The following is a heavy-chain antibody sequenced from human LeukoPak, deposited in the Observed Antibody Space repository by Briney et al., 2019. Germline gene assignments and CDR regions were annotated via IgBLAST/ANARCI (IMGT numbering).Heavy chain of an antibody. CDR1: GFTFSDYY. Sequence: GGSLRLSCAASGFTFSDYYMSWIRQAPGKGLEWISYISNGGDTIYYADSVKGRFTISRDNAKNPLYLQMNSLRAEDTALYYCAREDGGRPREWGQGTLVTVSS. CDR3: AREDGGRPRE. CDR2: ISNGGDTI. V-gene: IGHV3-11*01. D-gene: IGHD1-26*01. J-gene: IGHJ4*02.